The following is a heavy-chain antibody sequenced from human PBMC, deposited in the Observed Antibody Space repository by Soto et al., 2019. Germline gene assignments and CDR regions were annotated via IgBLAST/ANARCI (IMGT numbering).Heavy chain of an antibody. D-gene: IGHD3-10*01. CDR1: GCTFTGYY. V-gene: IGHV1-2*04. CDR3: ARVGNGSGSYIFGMDV. J-gene: IGHJ6*02. CDR2: INPNSGGT. Sequence: AAVKVSCKACGCTFTGYYMHWVRHAPGQGLEWMGWINPNSGGTNYAQKFQGWVTMTRDTSISTAYMELSRLRSDDPAVYYCARVGNGSGSYIFGMDVWGQGTTVTVS.